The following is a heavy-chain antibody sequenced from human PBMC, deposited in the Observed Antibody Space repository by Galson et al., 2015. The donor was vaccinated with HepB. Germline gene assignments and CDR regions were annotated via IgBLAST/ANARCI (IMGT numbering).Heavy chain of an antibody. CDR1: GFAFSDFG. V-gene: IGHV3-33*01. CDR3: AREAHIAVAAFDS. Sequence: SLRLSCAASGFAFSDFGIHWVRQAPGKGLEWVALIWADGSTQHYADSVRGRLRISRDNSKNTVYLQMNSLRADDTAVCYCAREAHIAVAAFDSWGQGTLVTVSS. J-gene: IGHJ4*02. D-gene: IGHD2-21*01. CDR2: IWADGSTQ.